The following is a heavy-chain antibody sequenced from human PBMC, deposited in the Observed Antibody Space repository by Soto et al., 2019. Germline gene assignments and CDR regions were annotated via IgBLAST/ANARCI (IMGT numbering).Heavy chain of an antibody. Sequence: QVQLVESGGGVVQPGRSLRLSCAASGFTFSSYAMHWVRQAPGKGLEWVAVISYDGSNKYYADSVKGRFTISRDNSKNSLYLQMTSLRAEDTAVYYCASGGYGYSSYYYYGMDVWGQGTTVTVSS. D-gene: IGHD5-18*01. CDR2: ISYDGSNK. J-gene: IGHJ6*02. CDR1: GFTFSSYA. CDR3: ASGGYGYSSYYYYGMDV. V-gene: IGHV3-30-3*01.